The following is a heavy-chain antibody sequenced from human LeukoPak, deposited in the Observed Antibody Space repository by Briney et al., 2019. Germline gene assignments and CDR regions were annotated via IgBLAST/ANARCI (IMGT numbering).Heavy chain of an antibody. CDR1: GYTFTVYY. CDR2: INPNSGGT. V-gene: IGHV1-2*02. CDR3: ARDLRSHRPSVGATGY. Sequence: ASVNVSFKSSGYTFTVYYMHWVRQAPGQGLEWMGWINPNSGGTNYAQKFQGRVTMTRDTSISTAYMELSRLRSDDTAVYYCARDLRSHRPSVGATGYWGQGTLVTVSS. J-gene: IGHJ4*02. D-gene: IGHD1-26*01.